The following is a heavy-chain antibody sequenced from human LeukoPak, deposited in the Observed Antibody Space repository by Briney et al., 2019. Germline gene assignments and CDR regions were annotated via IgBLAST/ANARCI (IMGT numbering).Heavy chain of an antibody. CDR2: IYTSGIT. CDR3: ARASFYDFSSDSYPFDY. J-gene: IGHJ4*02. CDR1: GGSISSGSFY. Sequence: PSETLSLTCTVSGGSISSGSFYWSWIRQPAGKGLEWIGRIYTSGITSYNPSLKSRVTISVDTSKNQLSLKLSSVTAADTAVYYCARASFYDFSSDSYPFDYWGQGTLVTVSS. D-gene: IGHD3-3*01. V-gene: IGHV4-61*02.